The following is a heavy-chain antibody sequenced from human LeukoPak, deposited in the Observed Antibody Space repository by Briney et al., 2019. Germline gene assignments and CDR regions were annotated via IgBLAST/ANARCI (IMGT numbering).Heavy chain of an antibody. V-gene: IGHV1-2*02. CDR1: GYTFTGNY. J-gene: IGHJ4*02. Sequence: ASVKVSCKASGYTFTGNYVHWVRQAPGQGLEWMGWISPSNGGTSYAQNFRDRVTMTTDTSINTAYMELSWLTSDDTAVYYCAREWDCSDGICFPRGFDFWGQGTLVTVSS. CDR2: ISPSNGGT. D-gene: IGHD2-15*01. CDR3: AREWDCSDGICFPRGFDF.